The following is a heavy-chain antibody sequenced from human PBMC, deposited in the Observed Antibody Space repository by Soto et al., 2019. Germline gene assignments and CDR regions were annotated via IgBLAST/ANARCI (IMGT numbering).Heavy chain of an antibody. CDR3: ARDRMTPTNYAMDV. CDR2: IDPSDSYR. D-gene: IGHD2-8*01. J-gene: IGHJ6*02. CDR1: GDSFLDYW. Sequence: SLKISCKGSGDSFLDYWSSWVRQMPGKGLGWMGRIDPSDSYRTYSPSFQGHVTIAVDKSITTAYLQWRSLKASDTAIYYCARDRMTPTNYAMDVWGQGTTVTVSS. V-gene: IGHV5-10-1*01.